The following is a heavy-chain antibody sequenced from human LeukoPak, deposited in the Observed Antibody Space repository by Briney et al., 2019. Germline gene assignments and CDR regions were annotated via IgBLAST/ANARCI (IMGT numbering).Heavy chain of an antibody. CDR3: AKDRGDNYYYDSSGYPH. V-gene: IGHV3-9*01. CDR1: GFTFDDYA. D-gene: IGHD3-22*01. CDR2: ISWNSGSI. Sequence: GRSLRLSCAASGFTFDDYAMHWVRQAPGKGLEWVSGISWNSGSIGYADSVKGRFTISRDNAKNSLYLQMNSPRAEDTALYYCAKDRGDNYYYDSSGYPHWGQGTLVTVSS. J-gene: IGHJ4*02.